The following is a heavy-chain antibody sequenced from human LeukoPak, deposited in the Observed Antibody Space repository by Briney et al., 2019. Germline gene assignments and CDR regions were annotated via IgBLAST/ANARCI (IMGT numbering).Heavy chain of an antibody. V-gene: IGHV4-39*07. Sequence: SETLSLTCTVSGGSISSSSYYWGWIRQPPGKGLEWIGSIYYSGSTYYNPSLKSRVTISVDTSKNQFSLKLSSVTAADTAVYYCARGDYDILTGYYLYFDYWGQGTLVTVSS. CDR3: ARGDYDILTGYYLYFDY. D-gene: IGHD3-9*01. J-gene: IGHJ4*02. CDR2: IYYSGST. CDR1: GGSISSSSYY.